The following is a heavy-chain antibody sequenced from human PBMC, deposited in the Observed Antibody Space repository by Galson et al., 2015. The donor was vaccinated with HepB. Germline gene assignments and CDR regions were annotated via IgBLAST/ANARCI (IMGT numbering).Heavy chain of an antibody. D-gene: IGHD6-19*01. V-gene: IGHV3-30*04. CDR2: ISYDGSNK. J-gene: IGHJ4*02. Sequence: SLRLSCAASGFTFSSYAMHWVRQAPGKGLEWVAVISYDGSNKYYADSVKGRFTISRDNSKNTLYLQMNSLRAEDTAVYYCARVGRGAVAGDYWGQGTLVTVSS. CDR3: ARVGRGAVAGDY. CDR1: GFTFSSYA.